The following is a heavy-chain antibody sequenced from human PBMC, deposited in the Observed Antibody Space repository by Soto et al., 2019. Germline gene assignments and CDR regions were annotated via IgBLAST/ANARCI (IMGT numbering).Heavy chain of an antibody. Sequence: SETLSLTCAVYGGSFSGYYWSWIRQPPGKGLERIGEINHSGSTNYNPSPKSRVTISVDTSKNQFSLKLSSVTAADTAVYYCARSTYDYIWGSYRYFGPRSNWFDPWGQGTLVTVSS. CDR3: ARSTYDYIWGSYRYFGPRSNWFDP. CDR2: INHSGST. D-gene: IGHD3-16*02. J-gene: IGHJ5*02. V-gene: IGHV4-34*01. CDR1: GGSFSGYY.